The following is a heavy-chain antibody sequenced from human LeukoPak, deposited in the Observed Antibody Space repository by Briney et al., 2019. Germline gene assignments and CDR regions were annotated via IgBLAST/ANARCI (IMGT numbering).Heavy chain of an antibody. J-gene: IGHJ4*02. CDR1: GFNFNDYA. Sequence: GGSLRLSCAASGFNFNDYAMNWVRQAPGKGLEWVSYISARSSATYYADSVKGRFTISRDNSKNTLYLQMNSLRAEDTAVYYCAKDRGSYADYWGQGTLVTVSS. CDR3: AKDRGSYADY. D-gene: IGHD1-26*01. CDR2: ISARSSAT. V-gene: IGHV3-23*01.